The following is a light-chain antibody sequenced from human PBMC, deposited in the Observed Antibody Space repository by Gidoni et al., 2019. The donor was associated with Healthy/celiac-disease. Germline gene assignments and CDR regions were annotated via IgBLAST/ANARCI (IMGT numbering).Light chain of an antibody. Sequence: QAALTQPASVYGSPGQSITISCTGTSSYVGSYNLVSWYQQHPGKAPKLMIYEGSKRPSGVSNRFSGSKSGNTASLTISGLQAEDEADYYCCSYAGSSTVVFGGGTKLTVL. V-gene: IGLV2-23*01. CDR3: CSYAGSSTVV. CDR2: EGS. J-gene: IGLJ2*01. CDR1: SSYVGSYNL.